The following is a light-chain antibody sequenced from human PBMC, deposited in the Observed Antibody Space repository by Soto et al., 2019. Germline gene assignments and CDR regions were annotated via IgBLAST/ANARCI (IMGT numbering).Light chain of an antibody. CDR3: SSYAGSGNWV. Sequence: QSALTQPPSASGSPGQSVTISCTGASSDVGGYKSVSWYQQHPGKAPKLILSEGNSGVPGRFSGSKSGNTASLTVSGLQAEDEADYYCSSYAGSGNWVFGGGTKLTVL. V-gene: IGLV2-8*01. CDR2: EG. CDR1: SSDVGGYKS. J-gene: IGLJ3*02.